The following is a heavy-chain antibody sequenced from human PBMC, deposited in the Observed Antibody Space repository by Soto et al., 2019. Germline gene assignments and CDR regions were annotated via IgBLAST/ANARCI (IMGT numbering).Heavy chain of an antibody. V-gene: IGHV3-21*01. J-gene: IGHJ3*02. Sequence: LRLSCAASGFTSSSYITNWVRQAPGKGLEWVSSISSSSSYIYYADSVKGRFTISRDNAKNSLYLQMNSLRAEDTAVYYCARSGPYCSGGSCPSFDIWGQGTMVTVSS. D-gene: IGHD2-15*01. CDR1: GFTSSSYI. CDR3: ARSGPYCSGGSCPSFDI. CDR2: ISSSSSYI.